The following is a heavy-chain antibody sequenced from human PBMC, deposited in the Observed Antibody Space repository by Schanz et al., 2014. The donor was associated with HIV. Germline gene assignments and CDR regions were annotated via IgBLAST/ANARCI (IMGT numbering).Heavy chain of an antibody. J-gene: IGHJ6*02. CDR1: GFTFSRFW. CDR2: MNQDGSEK. V-gene: IGHV3-7*01. D-gene: IGHD3-3*01. Sequence: EVQLVDSGGGLVQPGGSLRLSCAASGFTFSRFWMSWVRQAPGMGLEWVANMNQDGSEKYYVDSVKGRFIISRDNAKNLLYLQMNSLRADDTAIYFCARDWMHYDFWGGMDVWGQGTTVTVSS. CDR3: ARDWMHYDFWGGMDV.